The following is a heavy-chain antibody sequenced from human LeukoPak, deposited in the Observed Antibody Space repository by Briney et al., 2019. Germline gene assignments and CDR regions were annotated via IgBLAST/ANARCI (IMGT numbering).Heavy chain of an antibody. J-gene: IGHJ4*02. CDR1: GFVFSDYY. CDR3: ARRQPLRYLDF. D-gene: IGHD3-9*01. CDR2: IGSSGSPI. Sequence: GGSLRLSCAASGFVFSDYYMGWIRQAPGKGLEWISYIGSSGSPIYYADSVKGRFTISRNNAKNSVYLELNSLTADDTAVYYCARRQPLRYLDFWGQGTLVTVSS. V-gene: IGHV3-11*01.